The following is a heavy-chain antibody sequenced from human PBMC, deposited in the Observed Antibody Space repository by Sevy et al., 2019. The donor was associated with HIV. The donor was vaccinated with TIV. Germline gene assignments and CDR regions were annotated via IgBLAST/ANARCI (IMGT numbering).Heavy chain of an antibody. CDR3: VRSIATPDSF. Sequence: SGYLRLSCVASGFSFNRYWMLWVRQAPGKGLEWVANINQDASVTYYADSVKGRFTISRDNARNLVSLQMNILRVEDTALYYCVRSIATPDSFWGQGTLVLVSS. D-gene: IGHD6-13*01. CDR2: INQDASVT. V-gene: IGHV3-7*01. J-gene: IGHJ4*02. CDR1: GFSFNRYW.